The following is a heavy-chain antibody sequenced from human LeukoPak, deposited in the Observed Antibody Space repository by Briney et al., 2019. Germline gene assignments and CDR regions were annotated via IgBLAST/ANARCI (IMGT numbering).Heavy chain of an antibody. CDR2: ISSSSSTI. J-gene: IGHJ6*02. CDR1: GSTFSSYS. Sequence: PGGSLRLSCAASGSTFSSYSMNWVRQAPGKGLEWVSYISSSSSTIYYADSVKGRFTISRDNAKNSLYLQMNSLRDEDTAVYYCARDPSYGLYYYYYYGMDVWGQGTTVTVSS. CDR3: ARDPSYGLYYYYYYGMDV. V-gene: IGHV3-48*02. D-gene: IGHD5-18*01.